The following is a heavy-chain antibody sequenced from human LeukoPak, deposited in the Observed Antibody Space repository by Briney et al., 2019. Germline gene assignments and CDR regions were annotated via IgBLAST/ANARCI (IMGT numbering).Heavy chain of an antibody. Sequence: GGSLRLSCGASGFTFIKYWMSWVRQAPGKGLEWVANIKKDGSEKYYVDSVKGRFTISRDNAKNSLYLQMNSLRAEDTAVYYCARGGSDYWGQGTLVTVSS. J-gene: IGHJ4*02. CDR1: GFTFIKYW. CDR3: ARGGSDY. CDR2: IKKDGSEK. V-gene: IGHV3-7*01.